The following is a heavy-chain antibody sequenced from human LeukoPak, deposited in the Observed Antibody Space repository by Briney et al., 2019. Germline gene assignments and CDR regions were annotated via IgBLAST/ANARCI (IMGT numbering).Heavy chain of an antibody. CDR3: ARDLDGDYGFDY. Sequence: ASVKVSCKASGDIFNSYSVSWVRQAPGQGLEWMGGIIPMFGSANYAQKFQGRVTITTDESTSTAYMELSSLRSEDTAVYYCARDLDGDYGFDYWGQGTLVTVSS. CDR1: GDIFNSYS. J-gene: IGHJ4*02. CDR2: IIPMFGSA. V-gene: IGHV1-69*05. D-gene: IGHD4-17*01.